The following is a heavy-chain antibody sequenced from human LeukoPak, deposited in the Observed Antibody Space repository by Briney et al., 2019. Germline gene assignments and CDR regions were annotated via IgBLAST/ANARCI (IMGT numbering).Heavy chain of an antibody. V-gene: IGHV3-23*01. J-gene: IGHJ4*02. CDR3: ATTQWLAKRLDY. CDR1: GFTFNSYA. CDR2: VSGNGGTT. Sequence: GGSLRLSCTASGFTFNSYAMSWVRQAPGKGLEWVSAVSGNGGTTYYTDSLKGRFTISRDNSKNTVYLQVNNLRAEDTALYYCATTQWLAKRLDYWGQGTLVTVSS. D-gene: IGHD6-19*01.